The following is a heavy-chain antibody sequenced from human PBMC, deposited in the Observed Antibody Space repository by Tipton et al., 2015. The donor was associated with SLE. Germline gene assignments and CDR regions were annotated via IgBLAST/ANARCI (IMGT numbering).Heavy chain of an antibody. D-gene: IGHD3-22*01. CDR2: INHSGST. CDR3: AREKSSGYYSGAFDI. V-gene: IGHV4-34*01. CDR1: GGSFSGYY. J-gene: IGHJ3*02. Sequence: LRLSCAVYGGSFSGYYWSWIRQPPGKGLEWIGEINHSGSTNYNPSLKSRVTISVDTSKNQFSLKLSSVTAADTAVYYCAREKSSGYYSGAFDIWGQGTMVTVSS.